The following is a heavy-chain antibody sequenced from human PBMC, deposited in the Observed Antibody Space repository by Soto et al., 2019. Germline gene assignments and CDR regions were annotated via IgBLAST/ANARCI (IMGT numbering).Heavy chain of an antibody. J-gene: IGHJ4*02. CDR3: AKEGGYYYDSSGYYYAGDYFDY. CDR2: ISGSGGST. Sequence: GGSLRLSCAASGFTFSSYAMSWVRQAPGKGLEWVSAISGSGGSTYYADSVKGRFTISRDNSKNTLYLQMNSLRAEDTAVYYCAKEGGYYYDSSGYYYAGDYFDYWGQGTLVTVSS. D-gene: IGHD3-22*01. V-gene: IGHV3-23*01. CDR1: GFTFSSYA.